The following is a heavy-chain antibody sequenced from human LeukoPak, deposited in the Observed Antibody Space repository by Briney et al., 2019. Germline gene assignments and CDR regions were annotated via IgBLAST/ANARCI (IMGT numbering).Heavy chain of an antibody. J-gene: IGHJ4*02. CDR2: IKQDGSEK. CDR3: ARGGDYLDF. CDR1: GFTFSTYW. Sequence: SGGSLRLSCAASGFTFSTYWMHWVRQAPGKGLEWVANIKQDGSEKYYVDSVKGRFTISRDNANNSLYLQMNSLRAEDTAVYYCARGGDYLDFWGQGTLVTVSS. V-gene: IGHV3-7*05.